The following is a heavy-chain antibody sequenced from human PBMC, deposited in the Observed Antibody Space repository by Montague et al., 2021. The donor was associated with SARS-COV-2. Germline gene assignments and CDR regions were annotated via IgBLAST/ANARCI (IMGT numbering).Heavy chain of an antibody. CDR1: GGSVSSSSYY. J-gene: IGHJ3*02. Sequence: SETLSLTCTVSGGSVSSSSYYWGWIRQPPGKGLEWIGRINYTGSTYYNPSLKSRVTISVDTSKNQFSLKLSSVTAADTAVYYCARLITGSGNAFDIWGQGTMVTVSS. D-gene: IGHD3-10*01. CDR2: INYTGST. CDR3: ARLITGSGNAFDI. V-gene: IGHV4-39*01.